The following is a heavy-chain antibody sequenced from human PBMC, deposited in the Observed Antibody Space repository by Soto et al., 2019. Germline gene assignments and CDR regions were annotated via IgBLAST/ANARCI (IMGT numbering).Heavy chain of an antibody. Sequence: PSETLSLTCTVSGGSISSYYWSWIRQPPGKGLEWIAYIHYSGSANYNPSLKSRVTISVDTSKNQFSLKLSSVTAADTAVYYCARQSVNGLNFHDYYMDVWGKGTTVTVSS. D-gene: IGHD1-1*01. CDR2: IHYSGSA. CDR1: GGSISSYY. CDR3: ARQSVNGLNFHDYYMDV. J-gene: IGHJ6*03. V-gene: IGHV4-59*08.